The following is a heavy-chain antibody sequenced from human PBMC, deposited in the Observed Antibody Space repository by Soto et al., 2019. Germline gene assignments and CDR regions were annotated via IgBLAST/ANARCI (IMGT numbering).Heavy chain of an antibody. CDR2: IFHSGST. D-gene: IGHD2-2*01. CDR3: ARYYCSSTSCFLFDS. J-gene: IGHJ4*02. CDR1: GASITITEYY. V-gene: IGHV4-30-4*01. Sequence: PSETLSLTCAVSGASITITEYYLTLFRQPPGQGLEWIGYIFHSGSTYYNPSLKSRLTISADTSKNQFSLKLSSVTAADTAVYYCARYYCSSTSCFLFDSWGQGALVTVSS.